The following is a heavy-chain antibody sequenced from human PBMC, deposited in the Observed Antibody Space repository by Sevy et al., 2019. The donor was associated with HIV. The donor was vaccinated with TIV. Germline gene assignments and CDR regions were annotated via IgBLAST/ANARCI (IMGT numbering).Heavy chain of an antibody. V-gene: IGHV4-34*01. Sequence: SETLSLTCAVYGGSFSGYYWSWIRQPPGKGLEWIGEINHSGSTNYNPSLKSRVTISVDTSKDQFSLKLSSVTAADTAVYYCARGEGDLTIWGQGTLVTVSS. D-gene: IGHD3-3*01. CDR1: GGSFSGYY. J-gene: IGHJ4*02. CDR3: ARGEGDLTI. CDR2: INHSGST.